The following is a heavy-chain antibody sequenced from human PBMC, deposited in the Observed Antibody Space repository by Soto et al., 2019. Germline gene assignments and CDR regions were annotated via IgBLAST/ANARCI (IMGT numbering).Heavy chain of an antibody. CDR3: ARDMSGCSSSDCYLSGWFDP. J-gene: IGHJ5*02. CDR2: IYYSGST. Sequence: SVTLRLTCTFSGGSISSGDYYLSWIRQPPGKGLEWIGYIYYSGSTYYNPSLKSRVTISVDTSKNHFSLQLTSLTAADTAVYYCARDMSGCSSSDCYLSGWFDPWGPGTLVTVSS. D-gene: IGHD2-21*02. V-gene: IGHV4-30-4*01. CDR1: GGSISSGDYY.